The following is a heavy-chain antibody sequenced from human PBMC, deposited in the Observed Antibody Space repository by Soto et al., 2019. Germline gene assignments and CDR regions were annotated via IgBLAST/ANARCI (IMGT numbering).Heavy chain of an antibody. CDR3: AHSIAVAGDYYYGMDV. CDR2: IYWDDDK. D-gene: IGHD6-19*01. J-gene: IGHJ6*02. Sequence: QITLKESGPTLVKPTQTLTLTCTFSGFSLSTSGVGVGWIRQPPGKALEWLALIYWDDDKRYSPSLKSRLTITKATSKNQVVLTMTNMDPVDTATYYCAHSIAVAGDYYYGMDVWGQGTTVTVSS. V-gene: IGHV2-5*02. CDR1: GFSLSTSGVG.